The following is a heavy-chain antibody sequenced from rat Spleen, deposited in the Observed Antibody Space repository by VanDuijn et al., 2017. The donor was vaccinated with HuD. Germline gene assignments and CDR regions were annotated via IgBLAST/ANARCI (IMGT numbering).Heavy chain of an antibody. CDR1: GYSITSSYR. D-gene: IGHD4-3*01. J-gene: IGHJ3*01. V-gene: IGHV3-3*01. Sequence: EVQLQESGPGLVKPSQSLSLTCSVIGYSITSSYRWNWIRKFPGNKLEWMGYISSAGSTNYNPSLKSRISITRDTSKNQFFLQVNSVTTEDTATYYCTTDDNSGYGWFAYWGQGTLVAVSS. CDR3: TTDDNSGYGWFAY. CDR2: ISSAGST.